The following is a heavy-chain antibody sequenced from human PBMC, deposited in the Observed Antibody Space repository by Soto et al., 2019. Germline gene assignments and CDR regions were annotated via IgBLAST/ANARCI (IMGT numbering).Heavy chain of an antibody. D-gene: IGHD2-2*02. V-gene: IGHV3-23*01. J-gene: IGHJ4*02. CDR1: GFTFSTHA. CDR3: ATQSKWSSTSCYSGGSTCPLDC. CDR2: TSATGSTT. Sequence: EVQLLESGGGLVQPGGSLRLSCAVSGFTFSTHAMSWVRQAPGKGLEWVSGTSATGSTTYYADSVKGQFTISRDNSKNTLYLQMNSLRAEDTAIYYCATQSKWSSTSCYSGGSTCPLDCWGQGTLVTVSS.